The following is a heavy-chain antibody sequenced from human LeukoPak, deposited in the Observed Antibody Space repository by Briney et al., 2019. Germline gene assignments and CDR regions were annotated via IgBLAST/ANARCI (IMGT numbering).Heavy chain of an antibody. Sequence: GGSLRLSCAASGFTFSSYWMPWVRQAPGKGLVCVSRINTDGNIISYADSVKGRFTISRDNAKNTLYLQMNSLRAEDTAVYCCVREGYYGSAALYSWGHGTLVTVSS. D-gene: IGHD3-10*01. CDR2: INTDGNII. CDR3: VREGYYGSAALYS. J-gene: IGHJ5*01. V-gene: IGHV3-74*01. CDR1: GFTFSSYW.